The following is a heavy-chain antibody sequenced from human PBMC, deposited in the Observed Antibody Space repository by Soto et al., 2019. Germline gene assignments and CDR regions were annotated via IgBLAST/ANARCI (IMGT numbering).Heavy chain of an antibody. Sequence: GGSLRLSCKASGFSFSDYAMTWVRQAPGKGLEWVSVISGSGDNTFYAASVKGRFAISRDNSKNVLYLQMNSLSADDAAVYFSVQGRPINVYRVAIPLGCWGLGTRVT. V-gene: IGHV3-23*01. J-gene: IGHJ4*01. CDR3: VQGRPINVYRVAIPLGC. D-gene: IGHD3-10*01. CDR1: GFSFSDYA. CDR2: ISGSGDNT.